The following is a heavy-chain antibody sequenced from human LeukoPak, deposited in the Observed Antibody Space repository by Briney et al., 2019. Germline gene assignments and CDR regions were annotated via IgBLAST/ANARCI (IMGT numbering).Heavy chain of an antibody. CDR3: ARGLVRAAIKEFDP. J-gene: IGHJ5*02. CDR2: IYHSGST. D-gene: IGHD3-10*01. V-gene: IGHV4-4*02. CDR1: GGSISSSNW. Sequence: SGTLSLTCAVSGGSISSSNWWSWVRQPPGKGLEWIGEIYHSGSTNYNPSLKSRVTISVDKSKNQFSLKLSSVTAADTAVYYCARGLVRAAIKEFDPWGQGILVTVSS.